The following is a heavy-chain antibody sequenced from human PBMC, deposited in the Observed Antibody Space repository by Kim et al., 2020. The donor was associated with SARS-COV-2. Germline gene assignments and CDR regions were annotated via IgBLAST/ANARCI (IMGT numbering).Heavy chain of an antibody. Sequence: KYYSDSVRGRFTISRDNAKNSLSLQMNSLRAEDTAFYYCARYGYTAAMDYWGQGTLVTVSS. D-gene: IGHD5-12*01. V-gene: IGHV3-7*01. CDR3: ARYGYTAAMDY. J-gene: IGHJ4*02. CDR2: K.